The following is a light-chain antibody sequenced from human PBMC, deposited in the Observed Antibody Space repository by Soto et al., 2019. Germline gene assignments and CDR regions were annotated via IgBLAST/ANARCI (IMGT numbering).Light chain of an antibody. CDR1: SSDVGGYNY. J-gene: IGLJ1*01. CDR3: SAYTSSSLYV. V-gene: IGLV2-14*01. Sequence: QSVLTQPASVSGSPGQSLTMSCTGTSSDVGGYNYVSWYQQPPGKAPKLMIYEVSNRPSGVSNRFSGSKSGNTASLTISGLQAEDEADYYCSAYTSSSLYVFGTGTKVTVL. CDR2: EVS.